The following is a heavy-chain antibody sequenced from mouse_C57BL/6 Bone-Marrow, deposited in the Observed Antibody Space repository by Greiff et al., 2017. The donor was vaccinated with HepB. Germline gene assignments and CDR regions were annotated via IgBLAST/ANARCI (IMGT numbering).Heavy chain of an antibody. V-gene: IGHV6-6*01. D-gene: IGHD2-13*01. CDR2: IRNKANNHEK. Sequence: EVKLVESGGGLVQPGGSMKLSCAASGFTFSDAWMDWVRQSPEKGLEWVAAIRNKANNHEKYYAESGKGRFTISRDDSKSSVYLQMNSLRAEDTGMYYCARGYGGYADWYFDVWGTGPTVTVAS. CDR3: ARGYGGYADWYFDV. J-gene: IGHJ1*03. CDR1: GFTFSDAW.